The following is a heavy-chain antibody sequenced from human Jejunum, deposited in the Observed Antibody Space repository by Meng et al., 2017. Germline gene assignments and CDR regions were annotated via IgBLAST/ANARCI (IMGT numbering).Heavy chain of an antibody. CDR2: ANT. D-gene: IGHD1-26*01. CDR1: GGSVGRAGYQ. J-gene: IGHJ4*02. V-gene: IGHV4-61*08. Sequence: QVKLQASGPGLVRPSETLSLICTVSGGSVGRAGYQWGWIRQPPGRGLEWIGYANTNYNPSLKRRVTISLDTSRNLFSLSLTSVTAADTAVYYCARDSMGSLDYWGQGILVTVSS. CDR3: ARDSMGSLDY.